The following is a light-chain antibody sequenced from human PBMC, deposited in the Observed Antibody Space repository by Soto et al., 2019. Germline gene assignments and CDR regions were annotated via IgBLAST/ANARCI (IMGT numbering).Light chain of an antibody. V-gene: IGKV3-15*01. CDR1: QSVGSD. CDR3: QQYNKWHPLT. Sequence: EIVMTQSPASLSVSPGKRVTLSCRASQSVGSDLAWYQQKPGQAPRLLIYAASTRATGIPARFSGSGSGTEYTLTTSSRQSEDFVISYCQQYNKWHPLTFGGGTKVEIK. J-gene: IGKJ4*01. CDR2: AAS.